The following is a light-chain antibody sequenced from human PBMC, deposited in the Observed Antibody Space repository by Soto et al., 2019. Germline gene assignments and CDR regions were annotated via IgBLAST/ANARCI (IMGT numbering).Light chain of an antibody. CDR3: QQLYSHPLT. V-gene: IGKV1-9*01. CDR1: QGITSH. CDR2: SAS. Sequence: IQLTQSPSSLSASVGDRVTITCRASQGITSHLAWYQQRPGKAPGLLIYSASTLQSGVPSRFSGSGYGTDFSLTISNLQPEDFATYYCQQLYSHPLTFGGGTKVDIK. J-gene: IGKJ4*01.